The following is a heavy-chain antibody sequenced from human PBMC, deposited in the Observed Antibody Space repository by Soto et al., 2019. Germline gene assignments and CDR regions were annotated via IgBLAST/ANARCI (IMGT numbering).Heavy chain of an antibody. CDR1: GGSITSSSYY. V-gene: IGHV4-39*01. D-gene: IGHD4-17*01. J-gene: IGHJ4*02. Sequence: PSETLSLTCTVSGGSITSSSYYWGWIRQPPGKGLEWIGGIYYSGRSYYNPSLKSRVTMSADTSKNQFSLTLNSVTAADAAVYYCARQRTTVVTQAYFDHWGQGTLVTVSS. CDR3: ARQRTTVVTQAYFDH. CDR2: IYYSGRS.